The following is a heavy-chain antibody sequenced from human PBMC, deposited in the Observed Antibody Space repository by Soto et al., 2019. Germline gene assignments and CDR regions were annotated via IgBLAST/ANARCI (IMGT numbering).Heavy chain of an antibody. CDR2: ISSSSSVI. D-gene: IGHD7-27*01. Sequence: EVQLVESGGGWVQPGGSLRLSCATSGFILSDCAMNWVRQAPGKGLEGVSYISSSSSVIDYADSVKGRFTVSRDNARNSLYLQMNSLRAEDTAVYYCARDLSWGSNWYYYMDVWGKGTTVTVSS. J-gene: IGHJ6*03. V-gene: IGHV3-48*01. CDR1: GFILSDCA. CDR3: ARDLSWGSNWYYYMDV.